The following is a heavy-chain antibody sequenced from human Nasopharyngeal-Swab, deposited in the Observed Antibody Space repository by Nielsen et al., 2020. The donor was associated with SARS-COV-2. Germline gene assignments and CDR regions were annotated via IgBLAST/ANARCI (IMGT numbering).Heavy chain of an antibody. J-gene: IGHJ5*02. D-gene: IGHD3-3*01. CDR3: AKYAHYDFLSGYHLGWFDP. CDR2: IYYSGGA. Sequence: WLRPPPGTGLAWIGYIYYSGGANYNLSLKSRVTISVDMSKNQFSLKLNSVTAADTAVYYCAKYAHYDFLSGYHLGWFDPWGQGTLVTVSS. V-gene: IGHV4-59*01.